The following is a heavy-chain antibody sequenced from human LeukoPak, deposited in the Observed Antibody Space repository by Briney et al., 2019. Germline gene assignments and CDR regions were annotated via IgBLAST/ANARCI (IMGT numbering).Heavy chain of an antibody. CDR2: INTASGVA. CDR3: ARDWDPITGTTRWFDP. J-gene: IGHJ5*02. D-gene: IGHD1-7*01. CDR1: GYTFTGYY. Sequence: ASVKVSCKASGYTFTGYYVHWVRQAPGQGLEWMAWINTASGVANYAQKFQGRVTLTRDKSITTVYMELSSLRSDDTALYYCARDWDPITGTTRWFDPWGQGTLVIVSS. V-gene: IGHV1-2*02.